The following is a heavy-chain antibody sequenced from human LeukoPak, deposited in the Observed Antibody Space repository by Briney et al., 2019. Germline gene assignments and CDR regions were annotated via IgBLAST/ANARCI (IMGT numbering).Heavy chain of an antibody. CDR2: INHSGST. CDR1: GGSFSGYY. CDR3: TRNSDYYGSGTYYYYYMDV. V-gene: IGHV4-34*01. D-gene: IGHD3-10*01. Sequence: PSETLSLTCAAYGGSFSGYYWSWIRQPPGKGLEWIGEINHSGSTNYNPSLKSRVTISVDTSKNQFSLKLSSVTAADTAVYYCTRNSDYYGSGTYYYYYMDVWGKGTTVTISS. J-gene: IGHJ6*03.